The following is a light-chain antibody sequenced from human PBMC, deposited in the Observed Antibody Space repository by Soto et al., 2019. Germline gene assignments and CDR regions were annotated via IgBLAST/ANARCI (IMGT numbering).Light chain of an antibody. CDR3: QSFDSSLSGSRV. CDR2: GNN. Sequence: QSVLTQPPSVSGAPGQRVTISCTGSSANIGAGFDVHWYQQLPETAPKLLIYGNNNRPSGVPDRFSGSRSRTSASLAITGLQAEDEADYYCQSFDSSLSGSRVFGSGTKLTVL. V-gene: IGLV1-40*01. J-gene: IGLJ1*01. CDR1: SANIGAGFD.